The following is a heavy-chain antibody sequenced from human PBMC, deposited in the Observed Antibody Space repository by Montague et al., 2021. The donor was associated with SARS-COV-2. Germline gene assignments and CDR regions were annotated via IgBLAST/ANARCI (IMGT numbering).Heavy chain of an antibody. Sequence: SLRLSCAASGFTLSSYSMNWVRQAPGKGLEWVSSISSSSSYIYYADSVKGRFTISRDNAKNSLYLQMNSLRAEDTAVYYCARDPHYGILTGYYSYWGQGTLVTVSS. CDR3: ARDPHYGILTGYYSY. CDR2: ISSSSSYI. V-gene: IGHV3-21*01. CDR1: GFTLSSYS. D-gene: IGHD3-9*01. J-gene: IGHJ4*02.